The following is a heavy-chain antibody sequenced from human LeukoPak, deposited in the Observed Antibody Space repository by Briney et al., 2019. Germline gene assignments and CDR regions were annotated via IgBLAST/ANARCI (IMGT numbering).Heavy chain of an antibody. D-gene: IGHD2-15*01. CDR3: AKDHSLCSGGSCYSVDY. J-gene: IGHJ4*02. CDR1: GFTFSSYA. V-gene: IGHV3-23*01. Sequence: GGSLRLSCAASGFTFSSYAMRWVRQARGKGGEGGSAISGSGGSTYYADSVKGRFTISRDNSKNTLYVQMNSLRAEDTAVYYCAKDHSLCSGGSCYSVDYWGQGTLVTVSS. CDR2: ISGSGGST.